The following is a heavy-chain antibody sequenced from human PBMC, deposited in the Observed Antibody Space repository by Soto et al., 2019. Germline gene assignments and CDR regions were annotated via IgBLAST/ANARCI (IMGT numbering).Heavy chain of an antibody. CDR3: ARDTSGGYYYYGMDV. Sequence: SETLSLTCTVSGGSISSGGYYWSWIRQHPGKGLEWIGYIYYSGSTYYNPSLKSRVTISVDTSKNQFSLKLSSVTAADTAVYYCARDTSGGYYYYGMDVWGQGTTVTVSS. CDR1: GGSISSGGYY. J-gene: IGHJ6*02. CDR2: IYYSGST. V-gene: IGHV4-31*03. D-gene: IGHD3-10*01.